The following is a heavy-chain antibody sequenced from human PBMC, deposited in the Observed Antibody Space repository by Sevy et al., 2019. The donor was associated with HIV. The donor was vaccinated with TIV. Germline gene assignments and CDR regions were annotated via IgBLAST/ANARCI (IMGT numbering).Heavy chain of an antibody. V-gene: IGHV3-21*06. CDR1: GFTFIRYN. Sequence: GGSLRLSCAASGFTFIRYNMNWVRQAPGKGLEWVSSVSGSSNYIYYAESLKGRFIISRDNAKDTLYLQMNNLRADDTAVYYCARGPPDGSYDYFDYWGQGTLVTVSS. CDR3: ARGPPDGSYDYFDY. CDR2: VSGSSNYI. D-gene: IGHD1-26*01. J-gene: IGHJ4*02.